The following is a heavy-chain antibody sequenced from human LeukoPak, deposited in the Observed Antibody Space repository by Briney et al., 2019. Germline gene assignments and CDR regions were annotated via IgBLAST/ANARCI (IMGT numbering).Heavy chain of an antibody. CDR2: INPSGGST. Sequence: ASVKVSCKASGYTFTSYYMHWVRQAPGQGLEWMGIINPSGGSTSYAQKFQGRVTMTRDMSTSTVYMELSSLRSEDTAVYYCARDRYYDSSGYYADAFDIWGQGTMVTVSS. D-gene: IGHD3-22*01. CDR3: ARDRYYDSSGYYADAFDI. J-gene: IGHJ3*02. CDR1: GYTFTSYY. V-gene: IGHV1-46*01.